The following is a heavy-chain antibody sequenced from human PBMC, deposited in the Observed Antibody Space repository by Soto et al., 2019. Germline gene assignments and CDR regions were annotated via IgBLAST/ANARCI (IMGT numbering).Heavy chain of an antibody. CDR1: GGSISSSSYY. D-gene: IGHD3-3*01. J-gene: IGHJ4*02. Sequence: SETLSLTCTVPGGSISSSSYYWGWIRQSPGKGLEWIGSIYYAGDTQYNPSLKSRVTLSVDRSNNQFSLKVTSVTAADTAVYYCARQDATMGYYAFWSGFPVAHWGQGTLVTVSS. CDR2: IYYAGDT. V-gene: IGHV4-39*01. CDR3: ARQDATMGYYAFWSGFPVAH.